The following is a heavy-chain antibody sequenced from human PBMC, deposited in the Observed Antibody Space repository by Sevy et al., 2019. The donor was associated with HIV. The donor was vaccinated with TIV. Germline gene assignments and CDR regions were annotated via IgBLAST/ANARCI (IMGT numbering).Heavy chain of an antibody. J-gene: IGHJ6*02. V-gene: IGHV3-23*01. CDR2: ISVSGGFT. CDR1: GFTFSKDA. D-gene: IGHD4-4*01. CDR3: AKPIGTVSNEYYYYGMDV. Sequence: AGSLRLSCAASGFTFSKDAMTWVRQAPGKGLEWVSAISVSGGFTYYADSVMGRFTTSRDNSKNTLYLQINSLRAEDTVVYYCAKPIGTVSNEYYYYGMDVWGQGTTVTVSS.